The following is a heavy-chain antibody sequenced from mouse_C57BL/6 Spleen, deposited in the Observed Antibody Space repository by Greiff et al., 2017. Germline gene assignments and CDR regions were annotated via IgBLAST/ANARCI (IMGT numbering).Heavy chain of an antibody. J-gene: IGHJ4*01. CDR3: ARDSATVVEENAMDY. D-gene: IGHD1-1*01. CDR2: ISDGGSYT. Sequence: EVMLVESGGGLVKPGGSLKLSCAASGFTFSSYAMSWVRQTPEKRLEWVATISDGGSYTYYPDNVKGRLTISRDNAKHNLYLQMSHLKSEDTAMYYCARDSATVVEENAMDYWGQGTSVTVSS. V-gene: IGHV5-4*01. CDR1: GFTFSSYA.